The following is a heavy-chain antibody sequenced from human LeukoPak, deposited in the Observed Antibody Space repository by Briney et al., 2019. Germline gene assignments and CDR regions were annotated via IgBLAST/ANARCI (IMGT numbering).Heavy chain of an antibody. D-gene: IGHD3-22*01. V-gene: IGHV1-46*01. CDR3: ARDFSPSSYYYDIVGQTSDY. J-gene: IGHJ4*02. CDR2: INPSGGST. CDR1: GYTFTSYY. Sequence: ASVKVSCKASGYTFTSYYMHWVRQAPGQGLEWMGIINPSGGSTSYAQKFQGRVTMTRDTSTSTVYMELSSLRSEDTAVYYCARDFSPSSYYYDIVGQTSDYWSQGTLVTVSS.